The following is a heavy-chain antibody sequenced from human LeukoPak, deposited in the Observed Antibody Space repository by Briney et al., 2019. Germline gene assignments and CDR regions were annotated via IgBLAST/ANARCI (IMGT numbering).Heavy chain of an antibody. CDR3: AKWLDNLGGFDY. CDR2: INGSGDT. D-gene: IGHD1-14*01. Sequence: PGGSLRLSCAASGFTFNNYAMSWVRQSPGKGLEWVSSINGSGDTYYADSVKGRFTISRDNSKNTLYLQMDSLRAEDTAVYYCAKWLDNLGGFDYWGQGTLVTVSS. V-gene: IGHV3-23*01. J-gene: IGHJ4*02. CDR1: GFTFNNYA.